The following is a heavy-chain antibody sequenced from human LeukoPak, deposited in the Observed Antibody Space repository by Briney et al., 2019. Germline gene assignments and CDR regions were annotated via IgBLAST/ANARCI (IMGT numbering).Heavy chain of an antibody. J-gene: IGHJ5*02. CDR3: AAAPAALNCFDP. CDR2: ISSSDSNI. CDR1: GFTFSDYY. D-gene: IGHD6-13*01. V-gene: IGHV3-11*04. Sequence: PGGSLRLFCAASGFTFSDYYMRWLRQAPGKGLEWVAYISSSDSNIYYAVSVKGRFTIYRENAENSVYPHMNSLRSEDTAVYYFAAAPAALNCFDPRGQRTLVTVSS.